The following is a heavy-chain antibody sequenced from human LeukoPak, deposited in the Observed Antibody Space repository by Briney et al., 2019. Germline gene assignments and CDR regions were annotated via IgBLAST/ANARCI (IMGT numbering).Heavy chain of an antibody. CDR1: GFTFSSYW. Sequence: GGSLRLSCAASGFTFSSYWMHWVRQVPGKGLVWVSRVNSGGSSTSHADSVKGRFTISRDNAKNTLYLQMNSLRAEDTAVYYCARGGDYPFDYWGQGTLVTVSS. CDR2: VNSGGSST. V-gene: IGHV3-74*01. J-gene: IGHJ4*02. CDR3: ARGGDYPFDY. D-gene: IGHD4-17*01.